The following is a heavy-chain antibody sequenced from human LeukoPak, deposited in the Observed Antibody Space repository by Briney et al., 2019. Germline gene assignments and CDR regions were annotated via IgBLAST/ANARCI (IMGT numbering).Heavy chain of an antibody. J-gene: IGHJ5*02. CDR1: GYTFTSYA. CDR2: INTNTGNP. CDR3: ARDRHSSSWYIGGEGWFDP. V-gene: IGHV7-4-1*02. D-gene: IGHD6-13*01. Sequence: ASVKVSCKASGYTFTSYAMNWVRQAPGQGLEWMGWINTNTGNPTYAQGFTGRFVFSLDTSVSTAYLQISSLKAEDTAVYYCARDRHSSSWYIGGEGWFDPWGQGTLVTVSS.